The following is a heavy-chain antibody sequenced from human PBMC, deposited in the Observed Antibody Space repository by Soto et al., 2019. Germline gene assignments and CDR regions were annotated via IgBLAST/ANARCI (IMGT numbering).Heavy chain of an antibody. CDR2: IYYSGST. CDR3: ASLRSHSSDWFDP. V-gene: IGHV4-39*01. CDR1: GGSISSSSYY. J-gene: IGHJ5*02. Sequence: SETLSLTCTVSGGSISSSSYYWGWIRQPPGKGLEWIGSIYYSGSTYYNPSLKSRVTISVDTSKNQFSLKLSSVTAADTAVYYCASLRSHSSDWFDPWGQGTLVTVSS. D-gene: IGHD3-22*01.